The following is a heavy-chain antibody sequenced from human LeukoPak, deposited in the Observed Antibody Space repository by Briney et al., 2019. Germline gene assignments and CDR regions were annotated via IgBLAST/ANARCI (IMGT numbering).Heavy chain of an antibody. CDR1: GYTFTSYG. CDR3: ARGGYSSSWPTSYYYYGMDV. J-gene: IGHJ6*02. Sequence: ASVKVSCKASGYTFTSYGISWVRQAPGQGLEWMGWISAYNGNTNYAQKLQGRVTMTTDTSTSTAYMELSRLRSDDTAVYYCARGGYSSSWPTSYYYYGMDVWGQGTTVTVSS. D-gene: IGHD6-13*01. V-gene: IGHV1-18*01. CDR2: ISAYNGNT.